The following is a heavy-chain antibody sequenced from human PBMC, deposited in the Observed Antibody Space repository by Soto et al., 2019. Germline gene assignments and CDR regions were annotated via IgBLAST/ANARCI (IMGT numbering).Heavy chain of an antibody. CDR2: LSYTGST. D-gene: IGHD2-8*02. Sequence: SETLSLTCTVSGGPVRDAYSYWTWIRQPPGKGLEWMGYLSYTGSTYYNPSLRNRASISVDESSNHLSLRLSSVTAADTAVYYCARELEGGVFDIWGRGTLVTVSS. CDR1: GGPVRDAYSY. CDR3: ARELEGGVFDI. V-gene: IGHV4-30-4*01. J-gene: IGHJ3*02.